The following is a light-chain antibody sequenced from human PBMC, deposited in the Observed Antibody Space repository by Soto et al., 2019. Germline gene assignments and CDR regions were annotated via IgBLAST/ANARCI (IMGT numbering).Light chain of an antibody. CDR3: QQYNNYWT. Sequence: DIQMTQSPSTLSASVGDRVTITCRASQSISSWLAWYQQRPGKAPKLLIYKASSLQSGVQSRFSGSGSGTEFTLTITSLQPDDFATYYCQQYNNYWTCGQGTKVENK. V-gene: IGKV1-5*03. CDR1: QSISSW. J-gene: IGKJ1*01. CDR2: KAS.